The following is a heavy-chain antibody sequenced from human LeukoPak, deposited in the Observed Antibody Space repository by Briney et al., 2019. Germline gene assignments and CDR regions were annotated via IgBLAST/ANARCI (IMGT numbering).Heavy chain of an antibody. D-gene: IGHD2-15*01. Sequence: PSETLSLTCAVYNGSFSDYYWGWVRQPPGKGLEWIGDISHRGNTNTNPSLKSRVTISVDTSKNQFSLTLTSVTAADTAVYYCARGWGYCIGDTCHFNWFDPWGQGTLVTVSS. V-gene: IGHV4-34*01. CDR1: NGSFSDYY. J-gene: IGHJ5*02. CDR3: ARGWGYCIGDTCHFNWFDP. CDR2: ISHRGNT.